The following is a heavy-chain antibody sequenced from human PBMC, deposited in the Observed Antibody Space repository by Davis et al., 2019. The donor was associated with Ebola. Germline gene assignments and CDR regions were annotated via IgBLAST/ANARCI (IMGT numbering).Heavy chain of an antibody. CDR2: ISYDGSTE. CDR1: GFTFSSYA. D-gene: IGHD2-2*01. CDR3: ARGVLQEQLIWNDVFDL. Sequence: PGGSLRLSCAASGFTFSSYAIHWVRQAPGKGLDWVAVISYDGSTEYYADSVRGRFTISRDNSKNTLYLQMNSLRAEDTAVYYCARGVLQEQLIWNDVFDLWGQGTMVTVSS. J-gene: IGHJ3*01. V-gene: IGHV3-30-3*01.